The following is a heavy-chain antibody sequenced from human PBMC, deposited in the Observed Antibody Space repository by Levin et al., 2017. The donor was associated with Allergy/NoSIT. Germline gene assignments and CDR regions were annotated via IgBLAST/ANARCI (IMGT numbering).Heavy chain of an antibody. V-gene: IGHV4-34*01. D-gene: IGHD6-13*01. CDR2: IDHSGST. CDR3: AKSPAGTSGADY. Sequence: PSETLSLTCAVYGASFSSYYWSWIRQPPGKGLEWIGEIDHSGSTNYTPSLKSRVTISVDTSKNQFSLKLSSVTAADTAVYYCAKSPAGTSGADYWGQGTLVTVSS. CDR1: GASFSSYY. J-gene: IGHJ4*02.